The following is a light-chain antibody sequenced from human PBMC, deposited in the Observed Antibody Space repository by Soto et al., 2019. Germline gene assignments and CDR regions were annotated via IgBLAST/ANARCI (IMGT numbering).Light chain of an antibody. CDR3: GTWESSRNWV. V-gene: IGLV1-51*01. J-gene: IGLJ3*02. Sequence: QSVLTQSPSVCAAPGQTVSISCSGTSSNIENNYVSWYQVLPKTAPKLLIYDNLKRPSGIPDRFSGSKSGTSATLVITGLQTGDEADYYCGTWESSRNWVFGGGTKLTVL. CDR1: SSNIENNY. CDR2: DNL.